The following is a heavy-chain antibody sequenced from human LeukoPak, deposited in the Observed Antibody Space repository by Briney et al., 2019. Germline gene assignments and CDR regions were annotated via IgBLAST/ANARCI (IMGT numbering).Heavy chain of an antibody. CDR2: TRNKANSYTT. D-gene: IGHD5-18*01. J-gene: IGHJ6*02. CDR3: ARDGNTAMASYYYYYGMDV. V-gene: IGHV3-72*01. Sequence: GGSLRLSCAASGFTFSDHYMDWVRQAPGKGLEWVGRTRNKANSYTTEYAASVKGRFTISRDDSKNSLYLQMNSLRTEDTAVYYCARDGNTAMASYYYYYGMDVWGQGTTVTVSS. CDR1: GFTFSDHY.